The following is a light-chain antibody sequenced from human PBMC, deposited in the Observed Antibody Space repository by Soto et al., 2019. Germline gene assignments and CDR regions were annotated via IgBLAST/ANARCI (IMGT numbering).Light chain of an antibody. Sequence: IVLTPSPGTLSLSPGDRATLSGSASHTISSSYLAWYQQKPGQAPRLLIYGASTRATGIPARFSGSGSGTEFTLTISSLQSEDFAVYYCQQYNNWPPGGTFGQGTRLENK. J-gene: IGKJ5*01. CDR3: QQYNNWPPGGT. CDR1: HTISSSY. CDR2: GAS. V-gene: IGKV3-15*01.